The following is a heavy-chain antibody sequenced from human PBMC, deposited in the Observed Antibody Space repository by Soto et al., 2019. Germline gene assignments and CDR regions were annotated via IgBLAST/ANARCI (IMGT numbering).Heavy chain of an antibody. CDR1: GGSISSYY. V-gene: IGHV4-59*01. CDR2: IYYSGNT. J-gene: IGHJ5*02. CDR3: ARGIEAAGTSNNWFDP. Sequence: QVQLQESGPGLVKPSETLSLPCTVSGGSISSYYWSWIRQPPGKGLEWIGYIYYSGNTNYNPSLMSRVTVGADTSKNQYPLKLGSVAAADTAVYYCARGIEAAGTSNNWFDPWGQGTLVTFSS. D-gene: IGHD6-13*01.